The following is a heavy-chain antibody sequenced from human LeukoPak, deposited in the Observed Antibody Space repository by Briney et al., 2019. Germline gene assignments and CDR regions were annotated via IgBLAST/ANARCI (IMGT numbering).Heavy chain of an antibody. CDR3: AKERATVTTFYYYYYMDV. V-gene: IGHV3-23*01. CDR2: ISGSGGST. J-gene: IGHJ6*03. D-gene: IGHD4-17*01. Sequence: PGGSLRLSCAASGFTFSSYAMSWVRQAPGKGLEWVSAISGSGGSTYYADSVKGRFTISRDNSKNTLYLQMNSLRAEDTAVYYCAKERATVTTFYYYYYMDVWGKGTTVTISS. CDR1: GFTFSSYA.